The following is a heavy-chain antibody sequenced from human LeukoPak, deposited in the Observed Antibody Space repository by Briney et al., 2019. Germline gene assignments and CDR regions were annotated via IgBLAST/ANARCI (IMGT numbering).Heavy chain of an antibody. CDR3: AELGITMIGGV. Sequence: GGSLRLSCAASGFTFSSYEMNWVRQAPGKGLEWVSYISSSGSTVYYADSVKGRFTISRDNAKNSLYPQMNSLRAEDTAVYYCAELGITMIGGVWGKGTTVTISS. CDR2: ISSSGSTV. CDR1: GFTFSSYE. D-gene: IGHD3-10*02. V-gene: IGHV3-48*03. J-gene: IGHJ6*04.